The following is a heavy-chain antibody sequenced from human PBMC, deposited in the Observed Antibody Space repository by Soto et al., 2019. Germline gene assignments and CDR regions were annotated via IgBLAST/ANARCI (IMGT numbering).Heavy chain of an antibody. Sequence: LYLTCAVSGDSICSGYYWGWIRQPPGKGLEWIGYIYHSGSTYYNPSLKSRVTTSVDRSKNQFSLKLSSVTAADTAVYYCARAASGYDYPFDYWGQGTLVTVS. D-gene: IGHD5-12*01. CDR1: GDSICSGYY. CDR2: IYHSGST. J-gene: IGHJ4*02. CDR3: ARAASGYDYPFDY. V-gene: IGHV4-30-2*01.